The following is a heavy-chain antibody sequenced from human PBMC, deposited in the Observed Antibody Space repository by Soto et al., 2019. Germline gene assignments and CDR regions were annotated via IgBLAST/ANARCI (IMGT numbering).Heavy chain of an antibody. D-gene: IGHD3-22*01. Sequence: QVRLVQSGAEVKKPGASVKVSCKASGYTFTSYVITWVRQAPGQGLEWMGWISAYNGNTNYAQKLQGRVTMTTDTPTSPAYMELRSLRSDDTAVYYCARGLYYYDSSGNLDYWGQGTLVTVSS. V-gene: IGHV1-18*01. CDR2: ISAYNGNT. CDR1: GYTFTSYV. CDR3: ARGLYYYDSSGNLDY. J-gene: IGHJ4*02.